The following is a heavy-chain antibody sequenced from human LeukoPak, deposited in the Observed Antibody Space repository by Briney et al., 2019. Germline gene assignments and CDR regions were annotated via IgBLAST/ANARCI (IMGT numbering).Heavy chain of an antibody. CDR2: VYYSGGT. CDR3: ARHHYYYDSSGYYPHDGFDI. Sequence: PSETLSLTCTVSGVSISNSYWSWIRQPPGKGLEWIGYVYYSGGTKYNPSLNSRVTILVGTSKNQLSLKLSSVTAADTAVYYCARHHYYYDSSGYYPHDGFDIWGQGTMVTVSS. CDR1: GVSISNSY. J-gene: IGHJ3*02. V-gene: IGHV4-59*08. D-gene: IGHD3-22*01.